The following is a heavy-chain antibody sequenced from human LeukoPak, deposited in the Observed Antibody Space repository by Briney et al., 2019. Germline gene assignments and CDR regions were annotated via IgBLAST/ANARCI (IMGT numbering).Heavy chain of an antibody. Sequence: PGGSLRLSCAASGFTFSSYAMSWVRQAPGKGLEWVSAISGSGGSTYYADSVKGRFTISRDNSKNTLYLQMNSLRAEDTAVYYCAKDQHYYDSSGYYTYYWGQGTLVTVSS. CDR1: GFTFSSYA. V-gene: IGHV3-23*01. CDR2: ISGSGGST. CDR3: AKDQHYYDSSGYYTYY. J-gene: IGHJ4*02. D-gene: IGHD3-22*01.